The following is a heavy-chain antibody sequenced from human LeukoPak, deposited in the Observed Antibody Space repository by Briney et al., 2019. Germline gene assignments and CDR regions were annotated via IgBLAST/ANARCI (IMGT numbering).Heavy chain of an antibody. D-gene: IGHD4-17*01. CDR3: ARGQGTVTTRLGYFDL. V-gene: IGHV4-34*01. CDR1: GGSFSGYY. CDR2: INHSGSA. Sequence: SETLSLTCAVYGGSFSGYYWSWTRQPPGKGLEWIGEINHSGSANYNPSLKSRVTISVDTSKNQFSLKLSSVTAADTAVYYCARGQGTVTTRLGYFDLWGRGTLVTVSS. J-gene: IGHJ2*01.